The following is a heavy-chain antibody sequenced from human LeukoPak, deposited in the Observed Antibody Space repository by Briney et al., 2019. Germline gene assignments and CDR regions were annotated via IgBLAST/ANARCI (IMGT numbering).Heavy chain of an antibody. V-gene: IGHV4-4*07. CDR1: GGSISSYY. D-gene: IGHD5-12*01. CDR3: ARGRPYSGYDSIFDY. CDR2: IYTSGST. Sequence: PSETLSLTCTVSGGSISSYYWSWIRQPAGKGLEWIGRIYTSGSTNYNPSLKSRVTMSVDTSKNQFSLKLSSVTAADTAVYYCARGRPYSGYDSIFDYWGQGTLVTVSS. J-gene: IGHJ4*02.